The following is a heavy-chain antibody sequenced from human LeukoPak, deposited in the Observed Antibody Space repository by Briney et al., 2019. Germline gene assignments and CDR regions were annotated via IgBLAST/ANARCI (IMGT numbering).Heavy chain of an antibody. J-gene: IGHJ6*02. Sequence: PGGSLRLSCAASGFTLSSYALSWVRQAPGKGLEWVSSISSSGSYTFYADSVKGRFTISRGEPKNTLYLQMNSLRVEDTATYFCAERSHGDHYYGMDVWGQGTTVTVSS. V-gene: IGHV3-23*01. CDR2: ISSSGSYT. CDR3: AERSHGDHYYGMDV. D-gene: IGHD4-17*01. CDR1: GFTLSSYA.